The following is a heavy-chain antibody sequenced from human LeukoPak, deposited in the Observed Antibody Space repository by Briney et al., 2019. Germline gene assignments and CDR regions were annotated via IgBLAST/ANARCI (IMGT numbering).Heavy chain of an antibody. CDR1: GFTFSSYG. D-gene: IGHD3-9*01. CDR3: AKPYNYDILTGYIGYNWFDP. V-gene: IGHV3-23*01. CDR2: ISGSGGST. Sequence: GGSLRLSCAASGFTFSSYGMSWVRQAPGKGLEWVSAISGSGGSTYYADSVKGRFTISRDNSKNTLYLQMNSLRAEDTAVYYCAKPYNYDILTGYIGYNWFDPWGQGTLVTASS. J-gene: IGHJ5*02.